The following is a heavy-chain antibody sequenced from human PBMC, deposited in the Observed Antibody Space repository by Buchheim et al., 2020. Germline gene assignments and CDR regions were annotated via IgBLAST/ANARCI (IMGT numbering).Heavy chain of an antibody. V-gene: IGHV3-48*03. CDR1: GFMLTSHE. D-gene: IGHD2-15*01. CDR2: ITHTGSHM. CDR3: VRDRSIEGDALDI. Sequence: EVQLVESGGGLVQPGGSLRLSCAASGFMLTSHEMSWVRQAPGKGLEWIAVITHTGSHMFHADSVKGRFTISRDSATNSLSLQMNYLGAEDTATYYCVRDRSIEGDALDIWGQGT. J-gene: IGHJ3*02.